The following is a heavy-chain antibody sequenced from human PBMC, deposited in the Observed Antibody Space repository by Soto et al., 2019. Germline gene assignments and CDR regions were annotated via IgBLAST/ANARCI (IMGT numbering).Heavy chain of an antibody. J-gene: IGHJ4*02. Sequence: PETLSLTCAFSGGSISTDNWWSWVRQPPGKGLEWIGEMYHSGDSNFNPSLKSRVTISVDKSKNQFSMQMASVTAADTALYYCTRASASSMLRGVVINWGRGTQVTVSS. V-gene: IGHV4-4*03. CDR1: GGSISTDNW. CDR3: TRASASSMLRGVVIN. CDR2: MYHSGDS. D-gene: IGHD3-10*01.